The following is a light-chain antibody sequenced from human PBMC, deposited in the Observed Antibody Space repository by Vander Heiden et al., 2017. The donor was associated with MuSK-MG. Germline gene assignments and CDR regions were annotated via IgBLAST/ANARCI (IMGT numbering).Light chain of an antibody. CDR3: QAWDSSTLV. CDR2: QDS. Sequence: SYELTQPPSLSVSPGKTARITCSGDILGDKYDCWHQQKPGQSLVLVIYQDSKRAAGVPERFSCSNSGITATLTIRGTQAVDDAYYYCQAWDSSTLVFGGGTKLTVL. CDR1: ILGDKY. V-gene: IGLV3-1*01. J-gene: IGLJ2*01.